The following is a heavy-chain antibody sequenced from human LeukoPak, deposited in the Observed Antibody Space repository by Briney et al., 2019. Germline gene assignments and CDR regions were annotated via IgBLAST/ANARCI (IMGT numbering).Heavy chain of an antibody. CDR2: INHSGST. V-gene: IGHV4-34*01. CDR1: GGSFSGYY. J-gene: IGHJ6*03. D-gene: IGHD3-10*01. CDR3: ARGHRVRYYGSGSYTLGYYMDV. Sequence: PSETLSLTCAVYGGSFSGYYWSWIRQPPGKGLEWIGEINHSGSTNYNPSLKSRVTISVDTSKNQFSLKLSSVTAADTAVYYCARGHRVRYYGSGSYTLGYYMDVWGKGTTVTVSS.